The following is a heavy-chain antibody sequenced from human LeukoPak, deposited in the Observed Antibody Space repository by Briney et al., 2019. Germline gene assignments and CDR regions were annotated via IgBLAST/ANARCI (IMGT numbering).Heavy chain of an antibody. CDR2: ISYDGSNK. CDR1: GFTFSSYA. V-gene: IGHV3-30-3*01. D-gene: IGHD4-17*01. Sequence: GGSLRLSRAASGFTFSSYAMHWVRQAPGKGLEWVAVISYDGSNKYYADSVKGRFTISRDNSKNTLYLQMNSLRAEDTAVYYCARDRGGDYGDYLFDYWGQGTLVTVSS. J-gene: IGHJ4*02. CDR3: ARDRGGDYGDYLFDY.